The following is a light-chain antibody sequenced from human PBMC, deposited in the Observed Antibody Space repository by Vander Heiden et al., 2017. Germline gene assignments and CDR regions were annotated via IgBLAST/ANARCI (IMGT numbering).Light chain of an antibody. CDR3: QSEDSSGTYVV. J-gene: IGLJ2*01. CDR1: ALPKQY. CDR2: KDS. Sequence: SYELTQPPSVSVSPGQPARITCSGDALPKQYAYWYQQKPGQAPVLVIEKDSERPSGIPERFAGSSSGTTVTLTISGVQAEDEADDDCQSEDSSGTYVVFGGGTKLTVL. V-gene: IGLV3-25*03.